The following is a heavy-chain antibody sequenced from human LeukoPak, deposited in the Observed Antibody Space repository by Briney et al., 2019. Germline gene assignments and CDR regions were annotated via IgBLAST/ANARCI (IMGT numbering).Heavy chain of an antibody. CDR2: INPNSGGT. D-gene: IGHD2-8*01. V-gene: IGHV1-2*02. J-gene: IGHJ4*02. CDR1: GYTFTGYY. Sequence: ASVKVSCKASGYTFTGYYMHWVRQAPGPGIEWMGWINPNSGGTNYAQKFQGRVTMTRDTSISTAYMELSRLRSDDTAVYYCPRVLMVYAVPPYYFDYWGQGTLVTVSS. CDR3: PRVLMVYAVPPYYFDY.